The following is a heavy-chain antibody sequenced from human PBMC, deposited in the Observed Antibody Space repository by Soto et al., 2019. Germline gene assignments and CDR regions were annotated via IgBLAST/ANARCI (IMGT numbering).Heavy chain of an antibody. CDR1: GFTFSSYW. V-gene: IGHV3-74*01. Sequence: EVQLVESGGGLVQPGGSLRLSCAASGFTFSSYWMHWVRQAPGKGLVWVSRINSDGSSTSYADSVKGRFTISRDNAKNTLYLQMNRLRAEDTAVYYCARVGAAAGTGFDYWGQGTLVTVSS. D-gene: IGHD6-13*01. J-gene: IGHJ4*02. CDR3: ARVGAAAGTGFDY. CDR2: INSDGSST.